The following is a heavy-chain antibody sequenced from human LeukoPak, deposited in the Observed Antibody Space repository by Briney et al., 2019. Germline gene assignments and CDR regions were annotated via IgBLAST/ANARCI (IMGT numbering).Heavy chain of an antibody. J-gene: IGHJ6*02. V-gene: IGHV3-21*01. CDR3: ARDGPLHYDILTGYYTVAGMDV. CDR1: GXTFSTYT. D-gene: IGHD3-9*01. CDR2: ISSSSSYI. Sequence: GGSLRLSCAASGXTFSTYTMNWVRQAPGKGLEWVSSISSSSSYIYYADSVKGRFTISRDNAKNSLYLQMNSLTAEDTAVYYCARDGPLHYDILTGYYTVAGMDVWGQGTTVTVSS.